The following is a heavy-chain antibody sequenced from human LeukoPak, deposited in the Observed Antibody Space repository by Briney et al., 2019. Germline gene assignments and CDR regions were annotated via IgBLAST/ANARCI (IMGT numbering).Heavy chain of an antibody. J-gene: IGHJ4*02. CDR1: GFTFSSYG. D-gene: IGHD1-7*01. CDR3: AKDFGWNYVFDY. V-gene: IGHV3-30*18. Sequence: GGYLRLSCAASGFTFSSYGMHWVRQAPGKGLEWVAVISYDGSNKYYADSVKGRFTISRDNSKNTLYLQMNSLRAEDTAVYYCAKDFGWNYVFDYWGQGTLVTVSS. CDR2: ISYDGSNK.